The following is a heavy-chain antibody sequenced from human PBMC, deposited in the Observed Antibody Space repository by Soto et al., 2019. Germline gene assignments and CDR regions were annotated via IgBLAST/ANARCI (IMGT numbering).Heavy chain of an antibody. CDR1: GFTFSSYG. V-gene: IGHV3-30*03. Sequence: QVQLVESGGGVVQPGRSLRLSCAASGFTFSSYGMHWVRQAPGKGLEWVAVISYDGSNKYYADSVKGRFTISRDNSKNSLYLQINSLRAEDTAVYYCARVGVVGARSLDYWGQGTLVTVSS. D-gene: IGHD1-26*01. J-gene: IGHJ4*02. CDR2: ISYDGSNK. CDR3: ARVGVVGARSLDY.